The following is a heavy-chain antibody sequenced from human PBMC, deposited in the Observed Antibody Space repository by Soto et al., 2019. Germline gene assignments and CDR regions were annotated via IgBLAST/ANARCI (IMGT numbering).Heavy chain of an antibody. J-gene: IGHJ1*01. CDR1: GGTFSGYA. V-gene: IGHV1-69*01. CDR2: IVPLLGIT. D-gene: IGHD1-20*01. CDR3: ARDPRSITGTTSSEDFQH. Sequence: QAQLMQSGAEVKKPGSSAKVSCKASGGTFSGYAISWVRQAPGQGLEWMGGIVPLLGITNYAQKFQGRITIAADESTGTAYMDLRSLRSEDTAVYYCARDPRSITGTTSSEDFQHWGQGTLVSVSS.